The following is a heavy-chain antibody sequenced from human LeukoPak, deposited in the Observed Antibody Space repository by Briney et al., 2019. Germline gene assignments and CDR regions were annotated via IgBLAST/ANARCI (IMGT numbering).Heavy chain of an antibody. J-gene: IGHJ4*02. V-gene: IGHV1-2*02. Sequence: ASVKVSCKASGYTFSGFYIHWVRQAPGQGLEWMGWINPDSGVTNYAQKLQGRVTMTRDTSISTAYMELSRLRSDDTAVYYCARDHYYYDSSGSYGDYWGQGTLVTVSS. CDR1: GYTFSGFY. D-gene: IGHD3-22*01. CDR3: ARDHYYYDSSGSYGDY. CDR2: INPDSGVT.